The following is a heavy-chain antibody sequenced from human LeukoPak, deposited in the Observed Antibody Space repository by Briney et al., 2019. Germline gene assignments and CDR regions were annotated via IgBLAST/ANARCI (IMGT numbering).Heavy chain of an antibody. V-gene: IGHV3-48*03. D-gene: IGHD6-13*01. CDR2: MSASGSVI. CDR3: ARPRSSSSYSFDY. Sequence: GGSLRLSCAASGFTLSGYDMNWLRQAPGKGLEWLSYMSASGSVIYYADSVKGRFTISRDDAKNSLYLQMNSLRAEDTAVYYCARPRSSSSYSFDYWGQGTLVTVSS. CDR1: GFTLSGYD. J-gene: IGHJ4*02.